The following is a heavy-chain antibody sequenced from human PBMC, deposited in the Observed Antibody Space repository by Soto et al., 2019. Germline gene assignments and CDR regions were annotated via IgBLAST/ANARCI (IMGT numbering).Heavy chain of an antibody. V-gene: IGHV3-48*02. D-gene: IGHD2-2*01. Sequence: PGGSLRRSCGASGFTFSSYSMNWVRQAPGKGLEWVSYITSKSRTIKYADYVQGRFTVSRDNAKNSLYLQLNSLRDDDTAVYFCAKGKEARVETSCSLSPFESWGQGTLVTVSS. CDR2: ITSKSRTI. CDR1: GFTFSSYS. J-gene: IGHJ4*02. CDR3: AKGKEARVETSCSLSPFES.